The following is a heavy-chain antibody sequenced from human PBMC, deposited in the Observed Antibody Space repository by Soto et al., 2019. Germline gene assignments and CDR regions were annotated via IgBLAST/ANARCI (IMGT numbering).Heavy chain of an antibody. V-gene: IGHV4-34*01. J-gene: IGHJ4*02. CDR1: GGSFSGYH. CDR3: AVGYCSNGVCSGLFDY. CDR2: INHSGNT. D-gene: IGHD2-8*01. Sequence: QVQLQQWGAGLLKPSETLSLTCAVYGGSFSGYHWYWIRQPPGKGLEGIGEINHSGNTNYNPSLKSRVTISVDTSKNQFSLKLSSVTAADTAVYYCAVGYCSNGVCSGLFDYWGQGTLVTVSS.